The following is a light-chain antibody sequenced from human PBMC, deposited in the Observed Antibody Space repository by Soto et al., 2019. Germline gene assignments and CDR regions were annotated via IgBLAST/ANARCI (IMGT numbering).Light chain of an antibody. V-gene: IGKV1-39*01. CDR3: QQSYMDPIT. Sequence: DIQMTQSPSSLSASVGDRVTITCRASQNIFSYLSWYQHKPGKAPKLLIYAASSLQSGVPSRFSGSGGGTDFTLSISSVQPEDFATYFCQQSYMDPITFGQGTRLEIK. CDR2: AAS. CDR1: QNIFSY. J-gene: IGKJ5*01.